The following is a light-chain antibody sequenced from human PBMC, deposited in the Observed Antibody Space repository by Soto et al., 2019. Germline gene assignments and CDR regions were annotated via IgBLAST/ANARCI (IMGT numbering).Light chain of an antibody. V-gene: IGLV7-46*01. CDR1: TGAVTSGHY. CDR3: LLSYSGPDVV. CDR2: DTS. J-gene: IGLJ2*01. Sequence: QAVVTQAPSLTVSPGGTVTLTCGSSTGAVTSGHYPYWFQQKPGQAPRTLIYDTSNKHSWTPDRFSGSLLGGKAALTLSGAQPEDEAEYYCLLSYSGPDVVFGGGTKLTVL.